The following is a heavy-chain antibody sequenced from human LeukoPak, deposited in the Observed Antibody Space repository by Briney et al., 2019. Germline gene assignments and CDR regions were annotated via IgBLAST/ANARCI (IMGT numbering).Heavy chain of an antibody. CDR3: ARDLYHRAWIQLWLGQPGAFDI. CDR2: IKQDGSEK. V-gene: IGHV3-7*01. CDR1: GFTFSSYW. J-gene: IGHJ3*02. Sequence: PGGSLRLSCAASGFTFSSYWMSWVRQAPGKGLEWVANIKQDGSEKYYVDSVRGRFTISRDDAKNSLYLQMNSLRAEDTAVYYCARDLYHRAWIQLWLGQPGAFDIWGQGTMVTVSS. D-gene: IGHD5-18*01.